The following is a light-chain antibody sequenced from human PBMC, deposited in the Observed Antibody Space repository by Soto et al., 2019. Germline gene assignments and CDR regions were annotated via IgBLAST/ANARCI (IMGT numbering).Light chain of an antibody. Sequence: QSVLTQPPSASGTPGQRVTISCSGTSSNIGSNSVNWYQHLPGTAPKLLIFGNNQWPAGVPDRFSGSKSGTSASQAFSGLRSVDEAYYYCAVWDDSLNGVLFGGGTKLTVL. J-gene: IGLJ2*01. CDR2: GNN. CDR1: SSNIGSNS. CDR3: AVWDDSLNGVL. V-gene: IGLV1-44*01.